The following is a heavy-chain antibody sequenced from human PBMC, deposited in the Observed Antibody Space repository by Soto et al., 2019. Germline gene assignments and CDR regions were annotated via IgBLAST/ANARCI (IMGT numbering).Heavy chain of an antibody. CDR2: ISGSGGST. D-gene: IGHD6-6*01. Sequence: GGSLRLSCAASGFTFSSYAMSWVRQAPGKGLEWVSAISGSGGSTYYADSVKGQVTISADKSISTAYLQWSSLKASDTAMYYCATTGDSSSSSYYYYYGMDVWGQGTTVTVSS. V-gene: IGHV3-23*01. CDR1: GFTFSSYA. J-gene: IGHJ6*02. CDR3: ATTGDSSSSSYYYYYGMDV.